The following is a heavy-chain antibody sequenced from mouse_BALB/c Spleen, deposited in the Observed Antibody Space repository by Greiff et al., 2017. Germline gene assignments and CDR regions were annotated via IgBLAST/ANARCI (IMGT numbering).Heavy chain of an antibody. CDR2: INPNNGGT. Sequence: VQLKESGPELVKPGASVKIPCKASGYTFTDYNMDWVKQSHGKSLEWIGDINPNNGGTIYNQKFKGKATLTVDKSSSTAYMELRSLTSEDTAVYYCAREYGNYVTWFAYWGQGTLVTVSA. D-gene: IGHD2-10*02. CDR3: AREYGNYVTWFAY. CDR1: GYTFTDYN. V-gene: IGHV1-18*01. J-gene: IGHJ3*01.